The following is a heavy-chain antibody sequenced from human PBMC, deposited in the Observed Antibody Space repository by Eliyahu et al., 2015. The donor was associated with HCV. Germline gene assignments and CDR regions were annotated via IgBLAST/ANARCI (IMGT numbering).Heavy chain of an antibody. D-gene: IGHD1-26*01. CDR1: GFXFXNAW. CDR3: TTGWELRNEGDAFDI. CDR2: IKSRTDGGTT. V-gene: IGHV3-15*01. Sequence: EVQLVESGGGLVKPGGSLRLSCAASGFXFXNAWMSWVRQAPGKRLEWVGRIKSRTDGGTTDYAAPVKGRFTISRDDSKNTLHMQMNSMKTEDTAVYYCTTGWELRNEGDAFDIWGQGTKVTVSS. J-gene: IGHJ3*02.